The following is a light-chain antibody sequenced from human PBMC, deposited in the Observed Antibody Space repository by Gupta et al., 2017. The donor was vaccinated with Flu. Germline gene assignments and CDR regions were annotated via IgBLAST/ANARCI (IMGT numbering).Light chain of an antibody. CDR2: AAS. V-gene: IGKV1-39*01. CDR3: QQRDSTPLT. Sequence: DIQMTQSPSSLSASVGDRVTITCRASQSISSYLNWYQQKPGKAPKLLIYAASSLQSGVPSRFSGSGSVTDFTLTISSRQPEDFATYYCQQRDSTPLTFGQGTRMEIK. CDR1: QSISSY. J-gene: IGKJ5*01.